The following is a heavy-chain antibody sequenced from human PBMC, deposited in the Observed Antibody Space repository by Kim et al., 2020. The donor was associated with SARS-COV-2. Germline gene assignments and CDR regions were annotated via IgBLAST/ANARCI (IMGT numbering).Heavy chain of an antibody. J-gene: IGHJ6*02. V-gene: IGHV3-9*01. Sequence: ADHGKGRSTIARDNAKNSLYLQMNSLRAEDTALYYCAKGPGFNYYYGMDVWGQGTTVTVSS. CDR3: AKGPGFNYYYGMDV.